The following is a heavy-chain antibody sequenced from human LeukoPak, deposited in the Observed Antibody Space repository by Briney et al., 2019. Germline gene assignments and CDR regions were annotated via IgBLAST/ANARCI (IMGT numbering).Heavy chain of an antibody. CDR3: ARLTRNRQWLVRSQYYYYYYMDV. CDR1: GDSISSGGYS. Sequence: SETLSLTCAVSGDSISSGGYSWSWIRQTPGKGLEWIGNIYYSGSTYYNPSLKSRVTISVDTSKNQFSLKLSSVTAADTAVYYCARLTRNRQWLVRSQYYYYYYMDVWGKGTTVTISS. V-gene: IGHV4-30-2*03. J-gene: IGHJ6*03. CDR2: IYYSGST. D-gene: IGHD6-19*01.